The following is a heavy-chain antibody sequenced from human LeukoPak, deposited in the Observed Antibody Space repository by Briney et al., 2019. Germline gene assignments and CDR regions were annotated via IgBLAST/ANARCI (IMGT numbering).Heavy chain of an antibody. CDR1: GYTFTNFG. Sequence: ASVKVSCKASGYTFTNFGISWVRQAPGQGLEWMGWITPYNGNTNYAQKLQGRVTLTTDTSTSTAYMELRSLRFDDTAVYYCARGYSSNWLQFDPWGQGTLVTVSS. J-gene: IGHJ5*02. CDR2: ITPYNGNT. D-gene: IGHD6-13*01. CDR3: ARGYSSNWLQFDP. V-gene: IGHV1-18*01.